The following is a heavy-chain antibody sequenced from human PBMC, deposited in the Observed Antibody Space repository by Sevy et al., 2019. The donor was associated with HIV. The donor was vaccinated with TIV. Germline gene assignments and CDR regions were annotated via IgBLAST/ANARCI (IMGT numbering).Heavy chain of an antibody. J-gene: IGHJ4*02. CDR2: IKSDGSDK. Sequence: GGSLRLSCAASGFTFSADWMNWVRQAPGKGLEWVANIKSDGSDKHYVDSVEGRFTISRDNAKNSLYLQMNSLRVEDTAVYYCGQEVFGRFDSWGQGTLVTVSS. V-gene: IGHV3-7*01. D-gene: IGHD3-16*01. CDR3: GQEVFGRFDS. CDR1: GFTFSADW.